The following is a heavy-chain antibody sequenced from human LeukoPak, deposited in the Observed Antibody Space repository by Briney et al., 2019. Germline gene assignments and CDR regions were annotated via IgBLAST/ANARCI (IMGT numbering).Heavy chain of an antibody. D-gene: IGHD3-16*02. CDR2: IIPIFGTA. V-gene: IGHV1-69*13. CDR3: ARCYYDYVWGSYRPYYFDY. J-gene: IGHJ4*02. CDR1: GGTFSSYA. Sequence: GASVKVSCKAPGGTFSSYAISWVRQAPGQGLEWMGGIIPIFGTANYAQKFQGRVTITADESTSTAYMELSSLRSEDTAVYYCARCYYDYVWGSYRPYYFDYWGQGTLVTVSS.